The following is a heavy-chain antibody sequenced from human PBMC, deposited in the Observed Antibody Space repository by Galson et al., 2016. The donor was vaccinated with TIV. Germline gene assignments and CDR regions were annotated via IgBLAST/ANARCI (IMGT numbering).Heavy chain of an antibody. CDR3: ARDPPGPDGAFDL. Sequence: LRLSCAASGFTVSSNHMNWVRQAPGKGLECVSLIYATGSTYYADSVRGRFTISRDNSKNMLYLQMSSLRGDDTAVYYCARDPPGPDGAFDLWGQGTMVTVSS. V-gene: IGHV3-66*03. J-gene: IGHJ3*01. CDR2: IYATGST. CDR1: GFTVSSNH. D-gene: IGHD5-24*01.